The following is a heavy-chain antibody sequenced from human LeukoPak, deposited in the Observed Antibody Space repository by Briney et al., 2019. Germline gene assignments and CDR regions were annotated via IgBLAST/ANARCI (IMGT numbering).Heavy chain of an antibody. CDR2: VYHSGST. V-gene: IGHV4-4*02. D-gene: IGHD3-9*01. Sequence: QPSGTLSLTCAVSGGSISSSYWWTWVRQPPGEGLEWIGEVYHSGSTNYNPSLKSRVTISVDTSKNQFSLKLSSVTAADRAVYYCARRSTYYDILTGYSLYYFDYWGQGTLVTVSS. J-gene: IGHJ4*02. CDR3: ARRSTYYDILTGYSLYYFDY. CDR1: GGSISSSYW.